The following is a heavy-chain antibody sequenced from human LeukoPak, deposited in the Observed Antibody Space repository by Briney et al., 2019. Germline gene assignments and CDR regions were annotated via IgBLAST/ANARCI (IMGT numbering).Heavy chain of an antibody. V-gene: IGHV4-59*01. J-gene: IGHJ5*02. Sequence: PSETLSLTCTVSGGSISSYYWSWIRQPPGKGLEWIGYIYYSGSTNYNPSLTSRVTISVDTSKNQFSLKLSSVTAADTAVYYCARRIAVAGNWFDPWGQGTLVIVSS. CDR1: GGSISSYY. CDR2: IYYSGST. D-gene: IGHD6-19*01. CDR3: ARRIAVAGNWFDP.